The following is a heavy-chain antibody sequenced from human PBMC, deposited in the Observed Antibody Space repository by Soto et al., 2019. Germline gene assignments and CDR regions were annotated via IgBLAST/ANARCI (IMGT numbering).Heavy chain of an antibody. Sequence: PGWSLRLSCASSVFSFINAWLSWVRQAPGKGLEWVGRIKSRADGGTTDYTAPVKGRFAISRDDSKNTLYLQMNSLKTEDTAVYYCTTGSTSTKNYWGQGTLVTVSS. V-gene: IGHV3-15*01. D-gene: IGHD3-10*01. J-gene: IGHJ4*02. CDR2: IKSRADGGTT. CDR3: TTGSTSTKNY. CDR1: VFSFINAW.